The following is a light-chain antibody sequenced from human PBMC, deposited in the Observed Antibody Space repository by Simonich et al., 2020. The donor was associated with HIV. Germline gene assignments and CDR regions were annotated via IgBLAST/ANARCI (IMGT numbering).Light chain of an antibody. CDR3: QQSYSTPQT. V-gene: IGKV1-39*01. J-gene: IGKJ1*01. Sequence: DIQMTQSPSSLSASVGDRVTITCQASQSITNYLNWYQQKPGKAPKLLIYAASSLQSGVSSRFSGSGSGTDFTLTISSLQPEDFATYYCQQSYSTPQTFGQGTKVEIK. CDR2: AAS. CDR1: QSITNY.